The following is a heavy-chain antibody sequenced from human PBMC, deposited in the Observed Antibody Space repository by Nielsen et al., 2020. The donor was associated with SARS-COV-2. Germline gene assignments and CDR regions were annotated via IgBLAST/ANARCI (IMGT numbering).Heavy chain of an antibody. CDR1: GGSISSSSYY. CDR2: IYYSGST. Sequence: SETLSLTCTVSGGSISSSSYYWGWIRQPPGKGLEWIGSIYYSGSTYYNPSLKSRVTISVDTSKNQFSLKLSSVTAADTAVYYCARDSEYKTPLYYYGMDVWGQGTTVTVSS. D-gene: IGHD6-6*01. CDR3: ARDSEYKTPLYYYGMDV. V-gene: IGHV4-39*07. J-gene: IGHJ6*02.